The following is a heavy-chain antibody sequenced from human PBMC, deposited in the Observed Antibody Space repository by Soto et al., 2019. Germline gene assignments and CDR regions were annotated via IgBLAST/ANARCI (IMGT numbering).Heavy chain of an antibody. D-gene: IGHD3-22*01. CDR2: IRSKACGGTT. Sequence: GGSLRLSCTACGFTFGDYSMSWVRQAPGKGLEWVGFIRSKACGGTTEYAASVKGRFTISRDDSKSIAYLQMNSLKTEDTAVYCSTRVSVLGCDYSTGYYYLGYRYYYSYSMDVLGERTTLTICS. J-gene: IGHJ6*02. CDR3: TRVSVLGCDYSTGYYYLGYRYYYSYSMDV. CDR1: GFTFGDYS. V-gene: IGHV3-49*04.